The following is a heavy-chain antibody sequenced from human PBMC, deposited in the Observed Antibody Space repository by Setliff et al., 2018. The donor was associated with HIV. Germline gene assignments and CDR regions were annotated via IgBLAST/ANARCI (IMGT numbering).Heavy chain of an antibody. J-gene: IGHJ3*01. V-gene: IGHV1-2*06. Sequence: ASVKVSCKASEYTFTDYYIHWVRQAPGQGLEWMGRINPNSGSTNYAQKFQGRVTMTRDRSISTAHMELSRLRSDDTAVYYCATKVYCTNGVCLDAFDVWGQGTMVTVSS. CDR2: INPNSGST. D-gene: IGHD2-8*01. CDR1: EYTFTDYY. CDR3: ATKVYCTNGVCLDAFDV.